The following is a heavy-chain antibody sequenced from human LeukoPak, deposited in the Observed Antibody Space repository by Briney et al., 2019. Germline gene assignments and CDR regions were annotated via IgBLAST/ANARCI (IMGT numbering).Heavy chain of an antibody. J-gene: IGHJ4*02. D-gene: IGHD1-14*01. Sequence: SGTLSLTCAVSGGSISSSNWWSWVRQSSGKGLEWIGEIYHSGSTSYNPSLKSRVSISVDKSKNQFSLKLSSVTAADTAVYYCARDRYDGAFDYWGQGTLVTVSS. CDR1: GGSISSSNW. CDR2: IYHSGST. V-gene: IGHV4-4*02. CDR3: ARDRYDGAFDY.